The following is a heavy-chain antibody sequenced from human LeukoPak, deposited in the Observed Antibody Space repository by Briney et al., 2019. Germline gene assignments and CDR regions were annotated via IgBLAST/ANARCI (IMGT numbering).Heavy chain of an antibody. Sequence: SVKVSCKASGGTFSSYAISWVRQAPGQGLEWMGGIIPIFGTASYAQKFQGRVTITADESTSTAYMELSSLRSEDTAVYYCAREIAARREGWFDPWGQGTLVTVSS. CDR3: AREIAARREGWFDP. V-gene: IGHV1-69*13. CDR1: GGTFSSYA. CDR2: IIPIFGTA. J-gene: IGHJ5*02. D-gene: IGHD6-6*01.